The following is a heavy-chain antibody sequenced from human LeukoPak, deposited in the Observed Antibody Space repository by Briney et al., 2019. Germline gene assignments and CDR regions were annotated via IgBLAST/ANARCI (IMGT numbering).Heavy chain of an antibody. D-gene: IGHD6-19*01. CDR2: IYYSGST. J-gene: IGHJ4*02. CDR1: GGSISSSSYY. CDR3: ARDLDSSGWCSFDY. Sequence: SETLSLTCTVSGGSISSSSYYWGWIRQPPGKGLEWIGSIYYSGSTYYNPSLKSRVTMSVDTSKNQFSLKLSSVTAADTAVYYCARDLDSSGWCSFDYWGQGTLVTVSS. V-gene: IGHV4-39*07.